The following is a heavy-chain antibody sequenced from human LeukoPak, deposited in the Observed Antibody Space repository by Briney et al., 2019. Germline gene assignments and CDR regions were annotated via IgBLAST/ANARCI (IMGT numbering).Heavy chain of an antibody. V-gene: IGHV3-23*01. J-gene: IGHJ4*02. CDR2: ISGSGGST. CDR3: AKSPITMVRGVIIPYFDY. Sequence: GGSLRLSCAASGFTFSDYYMSWIRQAPGKGLEWVSAISGSGGSTYYADSVKGRFTISRDNSKNTLYLQMNSLRAEDTAVYYCAKSPITMVRGVIIPYFDYWGQGTLVTVSS. CDR1: GFTFSDYY. D-gene: IGHD3-10*01.